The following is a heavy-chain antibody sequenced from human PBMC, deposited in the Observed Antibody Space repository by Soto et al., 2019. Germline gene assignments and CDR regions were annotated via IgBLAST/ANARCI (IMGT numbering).Heavy chain of an antibody. CDR2: INPAGSAT. CDR3: AKSRTGNVAFHI. D-gene: IGHD4-4*01. Sequence: EVQLVESGGGLVQPGGSLRLSCAASGFTFSSYWMTWVRQVPGKGLEWVAYINPAGSATSYASSVKGRFTLSRDNAKNSLNLQMNILRAEDTAVYYCAKSRTGNVAFHIWGHGTMVTVSS. V-gene: IGHV3-7*01. CDR1: GFTFSSYW. J-gene: IGHJ3*02.